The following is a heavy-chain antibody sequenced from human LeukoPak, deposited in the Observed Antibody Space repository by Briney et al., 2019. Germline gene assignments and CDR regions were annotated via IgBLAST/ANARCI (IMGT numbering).Heavy chain of an antibody. Sequence: SEALSLTCTVSGGSISSSSRYWGWIRQSPGRGLEWIGNFFYSGSTYYNPSLKSRVNISVDTSKNQFSLNLRSVTAADTAVYYCARHLGMSTMDYWGQGTLVTVSS. CDR1: GGSISSSSRY. J-gene: IGHJ4*02. D-gene: IGHD5/OR15-5a*01. CDR2: FFYSGST. CDR3: ARHLGMSTMDY. V-gene: IGHV4-39*01.